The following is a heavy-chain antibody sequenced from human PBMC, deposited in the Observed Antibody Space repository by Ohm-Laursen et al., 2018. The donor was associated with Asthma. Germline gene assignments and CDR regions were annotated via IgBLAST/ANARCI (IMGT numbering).Heavy chain of an antibody. CDR2: ISGSGGST. CDR3: AKDSWDCSGGSCSANFDH. Sequence: SLRLSCAASGFTFSSYAMSWVRQAPGKGLEWVSAISGSGGSTYYADSVKGRFTISRDNSKNTLYLQMNSLRAEDTAVYYCAKDSWDCSGGSCSANFDHWGQGTLVTVSS. V-gene: IGHV3-23*01. D-gene: IGHD2-15*01. J-gene: IGHJ4*02. CDR1: GFTFSSYA.